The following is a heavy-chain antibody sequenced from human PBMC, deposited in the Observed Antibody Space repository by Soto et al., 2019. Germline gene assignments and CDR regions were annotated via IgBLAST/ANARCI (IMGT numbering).Heavy chain of an antibody. V-gene: IGHV4-34*01. CDR1: GGSFSGYY. CDR2: INHSGST. D-gene: IGHD3-16*02. Sequence: QVQLQQWGAGLLKPSETLSLTCAVYGGSFSGYYWSWIRQPPGKGLEWFGEINHSGSTNYNPSLKSRVTISVDTSKNQFSLKLSSVTAADTAVYYCARGNLSDDVWGSYRYHFDYWGQGTVVTVSS. J-gene: IGHJ4*02. CDR3: ARGNLSDDVWGSYRYHFDY.